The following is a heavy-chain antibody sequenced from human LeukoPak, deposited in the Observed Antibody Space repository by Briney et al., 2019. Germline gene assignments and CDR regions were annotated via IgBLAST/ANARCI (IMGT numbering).Heavy chain of an antibody. CDR1: GYTLTELS. V-gene: IGHV1-24*01. Sequence: AASVKVSCKVSGYTLTELSMHWVRQAPGKGLEWMGGFDPEDGETIYAQKFQGRVTMTEDTSTDTAYMELSRLRSDDTAVYYCARDQGEAHSSGYYYFFDYWGQGTLVTVSS. J-gene: IGHJ4*02. CDR2: FDPEDGET. D-gene: IGHD3-22*01. CDR3: ARDQGEAHSSGYYYFFDY.